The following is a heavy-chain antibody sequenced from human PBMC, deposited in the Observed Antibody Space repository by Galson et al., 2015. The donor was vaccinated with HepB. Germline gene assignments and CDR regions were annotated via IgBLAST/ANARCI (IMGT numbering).Heavy chain of an antibody. D-gene: IGHD2-15*01. V-gene: IGHV3-23*01. CDR1: GFTFSSYA. CDR3: AKDEWFALGYCSGGSCLPEYFQH. CDR2: ISGSGGST. Sequence: SLRLSCAASGFTFSSYAMSWVRQAPGKGLEWVSAISGSGGSTYYADSVKGRFTISRDNSKNTLYLQMNSLRAEDTAVYYCAKDEWFALGYCSGGSCLPEYFQHWGQGTLVTVSS. J-gene: IGHJ1*01.